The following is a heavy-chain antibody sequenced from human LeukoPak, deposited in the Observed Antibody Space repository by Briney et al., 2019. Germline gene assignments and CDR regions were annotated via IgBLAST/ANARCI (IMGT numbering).Heavy chain of an antibody. D-gene: IGHD2-2*01. J-gene: IGHJ5*02. CDR2: INPNSGGT. V-gene: IGHV1-2*02. Sequence: VASVKVSCKASGYTFTGYYMHWVRQAPGQGLEWMGWINPNSGGTNYAQKFQGRVTMTRDTSISTAYMELSRLRSDDTAVYYCASQVCGSCPTGGNWFDPWGQGTLVTVSS. CDR1: GYTFTGYY. CDR3: ASQVCGSCPTGGNWFDP.